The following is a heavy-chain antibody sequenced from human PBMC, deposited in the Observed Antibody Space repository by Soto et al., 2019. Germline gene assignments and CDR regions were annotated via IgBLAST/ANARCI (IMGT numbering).Heavy chain of an antibody. J-gene: IGHJ6*02. CDR2: IWYDGSNK. Sequence: QVQLVESGGGVVQPGRSLRLSCAASGFTFSSYGMHWVRQAPGKGLEWVAVIWYDGSNKYYADSVKGRFTISRDNSKNTLYLQMNSLRAEDTAVYYCARKYCSGGSCYAPLDYYYGMDVWGQGTTVTVSS. CDR3: ARKYCSGGSCYAPLDYYYGMDV. V-gene: IGHV3-33*01. CDR1: GFTFSSYG. D-gene: IGHD2-15*01.